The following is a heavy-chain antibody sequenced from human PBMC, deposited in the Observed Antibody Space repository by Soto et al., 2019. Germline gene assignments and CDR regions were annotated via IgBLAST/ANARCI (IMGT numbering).Heavy chain of an antibody. J-gene: IGHJ4*02. V-gene: IGHV5-10-1*01. Sequence: GEALKISCKGSGYSFTSYWISWVRQMPGKGLEWMVRIDPSDSYTNYSPSFQGNVTISADKSTSTAYLQWSSLKASDTAMYYCARHNYYDSSGYYYDDYWCQGSLVTVSS. CDR2: IDPSDSYT. CDR3: ARHNYYDSSGYYYDDY. CDR1: GYSFTSYW. D-gene: IGHD3-22*01.